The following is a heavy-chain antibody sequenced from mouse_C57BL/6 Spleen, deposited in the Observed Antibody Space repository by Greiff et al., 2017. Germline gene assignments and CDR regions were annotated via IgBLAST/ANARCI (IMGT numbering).Heavy chain of an antibody. CDR2: LYPGSGST. CDR3: ARGDYDVVYFDY. V-gene: IGHV1-55*01. CDR1: GYTFTSYW. D-gene: IGHD2-4*01. Sequence: QVQLQQPGAELVKPGASVKMSCKASGYTFTSYWITWVKQRPGQGLEWIGDLYPGSGSTNYNEKFKSKATLTVDTSSSTAYMQLSSLTSEDSAVYYCARGDYDVVYFDYWGQGTTLTVSS. J-gene: IGHJ2*01.